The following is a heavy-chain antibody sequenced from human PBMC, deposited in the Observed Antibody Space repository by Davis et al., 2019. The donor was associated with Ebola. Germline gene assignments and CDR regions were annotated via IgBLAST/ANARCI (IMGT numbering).Heavy chain of an antibody. J-gene: IGHJ4*02. Sequence: GESLKISCAASGFTFSSYDMHWVRQATGKGLEWVSAIGTAGDTYYPGSVKGRFTISRENAKNTLYLQMNSLRAEDTAVYYCARDCTNGVCYSGVWGQGTLVTVSS. V-gene: IGHV3-13*01. CDR1: GFTFSSYD. CDR2: IGTAGDT. CDR3: ARDCTNGVCYSGV. D-gene: IGHD2-8*01.